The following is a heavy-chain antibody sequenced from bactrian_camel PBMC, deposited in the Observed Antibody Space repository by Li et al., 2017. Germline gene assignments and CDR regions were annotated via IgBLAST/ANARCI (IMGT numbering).Heavy chain of an antibody. D-gene: IGHD6*01. J-gene: IGHJ6*01. V-gene: IGHV3S53*01. CDR2: IDSDGST. CDR3: AAGPFCPYGGSRSFTA. Sequence: HVQLVESGGGSVQAGGSLRLSCAASGYTYSSACMGWFRQAPGKEREGVAAIDSDGSTSVANSVKGRFTISKDNAKNTLYLQMNSLKPEDTAIYRCAAGPFCPYGGSRSFTAWGQGTQVTVS. CDR1: GYTYSSAC.